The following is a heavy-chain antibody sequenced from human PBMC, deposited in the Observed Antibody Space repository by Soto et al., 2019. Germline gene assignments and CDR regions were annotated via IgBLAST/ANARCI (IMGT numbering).Heavy chain of an antibody. Sequence: QVQLVESGGGVVQPGRSLRLSCAASGFTFSSYGMHWVRQAPGKGLEWVSSIWYDGNNKYYADSVKGRFTISRDNSRNTLFLQMNRLRAEDTALYYCVGRGNQNWGDYWGQGTQVTVSS. V-gene: IGHV3-33*01. CDR2: IWYDGNNK. CDR1: GFTFSSYG. D-gene: IGHD7-27*01. J-gene: IGHJ4*02. CDR3: VGRGNQNWGDY.